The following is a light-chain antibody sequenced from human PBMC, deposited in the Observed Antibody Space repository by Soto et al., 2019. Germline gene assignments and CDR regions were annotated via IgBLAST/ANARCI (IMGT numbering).Light chain of an antibody. V-gene: IGKV1-5*01. CDR2: AAS. J-gene: IGKJ5*01. Sequence: DIQMTQSPSTLSASVGDRVTITCRASQSISSYLNWYQQKPGKAPKLLIYAASSLQSGVPSRFSGSGSGTEFTLTISSLQPDDFATYYCQQYNSYSITFGQGTRLEI. CDR1: QSISSY. CDR3: QQYNSYSIT.